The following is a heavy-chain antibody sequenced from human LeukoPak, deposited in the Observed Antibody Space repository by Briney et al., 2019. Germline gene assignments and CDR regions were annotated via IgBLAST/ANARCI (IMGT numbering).Heavy chain of an antibody. CDR1: GGTFSSYA. V-gene: IGHV1-69*06. Sequence: ASVKVSCKASGGTFSSYAISWVRQAPGQGLEWMGGIIPIFGTANYAQKFQGRVTITADKSTSTAYMELSSLRSEDTAVYYCARGVYYGSGSYYTIDYWGQGTLVTVSS. D-gene: IGHD3-10*01. CDR3: ARGVYYGSGSYYTIDY. CDR2: IIPIFGTA. J-gene: IGHJ4*02.